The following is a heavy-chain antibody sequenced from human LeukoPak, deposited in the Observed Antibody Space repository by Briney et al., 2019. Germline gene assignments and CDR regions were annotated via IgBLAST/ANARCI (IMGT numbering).Heavy chain of an antibody. J-gene: IGHJ5*02. CDR2: ISSSSSYI. Sequence: GGSLRLSCAASGFTFSSYSMNWVRQAPGKGLEWVSSISSSSSYIYYADSVKGRFTISGDNAKNSLYLQMNSLRAEDTAVYYCARDGSGWDNWFDPWGQGTLVTVSS. CDR1: GFTFSSYS. V-gene: IGHV3-21*01. D-gene: IGHD6-19*01. CDR3: ARDGSGWDNWFDP.